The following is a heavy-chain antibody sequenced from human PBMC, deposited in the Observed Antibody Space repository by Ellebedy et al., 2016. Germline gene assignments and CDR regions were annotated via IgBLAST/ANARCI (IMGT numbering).Heavy chain of an antibody. CDR2: ISGSGGST. Sequence: GESLKISXAASGFTVSSYAMSWVRQAPGKGLEWVSAISGSGGSTYYADSVKGRFTISRDNSKNTVYLQMNSLRAEDTAVYYCAHYGDYRNYYYGMDVWGQGTTVTVSS. V-gene: IGHV3-23*01. J-gene: IGHJ6*02. CDR1: GFTVSSYA. CDR3: AHYGDYRNYYYGMDV. D-gene: IGHD4-17*01.